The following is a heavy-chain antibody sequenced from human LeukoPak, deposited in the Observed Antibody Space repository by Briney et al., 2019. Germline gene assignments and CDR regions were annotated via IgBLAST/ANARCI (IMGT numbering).Heavy chain of an antibody. CDR1: GFTFSSSW. J-gene: IGHJ3*02. Sequence: GGSLRLSCVASGFTFSSSWMSWVRQAPGKGLEWVSAISGSGGSTYYADSVKGRFTISRDNSKNTLYLQMNSLRAEDTAVYYCVTDPHIVVVTAIPDAFDIWGQGTMVTVSS. CDR2: ISGSGGST. V-gene: IGHV3-23*01. D-gene: IGHD2-21*02. CDR3: VTDPHIVVVTAIPDAFDI.